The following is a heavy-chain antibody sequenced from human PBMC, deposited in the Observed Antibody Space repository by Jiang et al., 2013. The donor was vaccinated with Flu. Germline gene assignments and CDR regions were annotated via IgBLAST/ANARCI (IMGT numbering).Heavy chain of an antibody. CDR2: TYFRSKWYN. CDR1: GDSVSSYTAA. J-gene: IGHJ4*02. V-gene: IGHV6-1*01. D-gene: IGHD5-18*01. Sequence: QTLSLTCAISGDSVSSYTAAWNWVRQSPSRGLEWLGRTYFRSKWYNDYAVSMGGRITITADTSKNHFSLELNSVRPEDTAVYYCARVLADTALVRLDSWGQGTLVTVSS. CDR3: ARVLADTALVRLDS.